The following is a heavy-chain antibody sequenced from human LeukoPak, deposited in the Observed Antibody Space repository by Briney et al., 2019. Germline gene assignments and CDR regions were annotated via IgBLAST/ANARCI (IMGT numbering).Heavy chain of an antibody. CDR2: IKQDGSEK. CDR1: GFTFSNYW. J-gene: IGHJ4*02. CDR3: ARAPATNEWRCMDY. V-gene: IGHV3-7*01. Sequence: GGSLRLSCAASGFTFSNYWMGWVRQAPGKGLEWVANIKQDGSEKRYVDPVKGRFTISRDNAKNSLYLQMNSLRAEDTAVYCCARAPATNEWRCMDYWGQGTLVTVSS. D-gene: IGHD1-26*01.